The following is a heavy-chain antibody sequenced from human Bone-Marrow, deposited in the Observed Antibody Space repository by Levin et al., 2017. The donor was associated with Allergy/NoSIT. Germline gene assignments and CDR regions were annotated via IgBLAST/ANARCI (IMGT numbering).Heavy chain of an antibody. J-gene: IGHJ6*03. Sequence: SCTASGFPFFNYAMSWVRQAPGKGLEWLSAISGNGAITYYADSLEGRFTISRDNSKNTVYLQMNSLRAEDTAVYYCARGHLEWLPPTVYYNHYMDVWGKGTTVTVSS. CDR3: ARGHLEWLPPTVYYNHYMDV. D-gene: IGHD3-3*01. CDR1: GFPFFNYA. V-gene: IGHV3-23*01. CDR2: ISGNGAIT.